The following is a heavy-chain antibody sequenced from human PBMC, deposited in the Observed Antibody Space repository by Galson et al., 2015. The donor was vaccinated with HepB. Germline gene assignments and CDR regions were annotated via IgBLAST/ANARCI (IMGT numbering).Heavy chain of an antibody. CDR1: GFTFSSYW. CDR3: ARAYSYGPNDY. Sequence: SLRLSCAASGFTFSSYWMSWVRQAPGKGLEWVANIKQDGSEKYYVDSVKGRFTISIDNAKNSLYLQMNSLRAEDTAVYYCARAYSYGPNDYWGQGTLVTVSS. V-gene: IGHV3-7*03. J-gene: IGHJ4*02. D-gene: IGHD5-18*01. CDR2: IKQDGSEK.